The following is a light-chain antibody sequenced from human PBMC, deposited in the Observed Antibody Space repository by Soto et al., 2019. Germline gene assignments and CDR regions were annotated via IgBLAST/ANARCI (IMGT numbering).Light chain of an antibody. CDR1: QSVFFNSVDKNF. CDR2: WAS. Sequence: TRSQASLPVPQGGRATFNCKSSQSVFFNSVDKNFLAWYQQKSGHAPKLLIYWASTRESGVPARFSGSGSRTEFTLTISSVRSEDSAIYYCQQYVQWPPLTFGQGTKVDIK. J-gene: IGKJ1*01. CDR3: QQYVQWPPLT. V-gene: IGKV4-1*01.